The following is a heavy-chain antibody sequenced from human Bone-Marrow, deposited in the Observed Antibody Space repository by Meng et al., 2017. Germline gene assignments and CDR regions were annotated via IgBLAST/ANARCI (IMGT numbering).Heavy chain of an antibody. Sequence: GESLKISCVASGLSFTDAWMSWVRQAPGKGLEWVGRIKSNSDGGTTDYAAPVKGRFTISRDDSKNTLYLQMNSLITEDTAVYFCATGAAAADHWGQGILVTVSS. CDR3: ATGAAAADH. CDR1: GLSFTDAW. V-gene: IGHV3-15*01. J-gene: IGHJ4*02. D-gene: IGHD6-13*01. CDR2: IKSNSDGGTT.